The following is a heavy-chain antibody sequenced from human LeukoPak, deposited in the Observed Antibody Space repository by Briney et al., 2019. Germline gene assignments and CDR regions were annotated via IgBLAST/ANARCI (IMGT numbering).Heavy chain of an antibody. CDR1: GGSISSYY. V-gene: IGHV4-59*08. CDR3: ARGVEYQLPD. CDR2: ISYRGNT. Sequence: SSETLSLTCTVSGGSISSYYWSWVRQPPEKGLEWIGYISYRGNTNYNPSLKSRVTISIDTSKSQISLKLSSVTAADTAVYYCARGVEYQLPDWGQGTLVSVSS. J-gene: IGHJ4*02. D-gene: IGHD2-2*01.